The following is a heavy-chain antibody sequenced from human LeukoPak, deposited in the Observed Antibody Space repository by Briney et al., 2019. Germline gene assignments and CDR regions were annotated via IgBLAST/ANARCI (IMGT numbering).Heavy chain of an antibody. CDR3: ARTVYDVRGQSLVRGFDS. CDR1: GFIFGGYE. V-gene: IGHV3-48*03. D-gene: IGHD6-19*01. Sequence: PEGSLRLSCAASGFIFGGYEMNWVRHAPGKGLEWVSYIGTITSTTYYADSVKGRFTVSRDDAKSSLYLQMSSLRAEDTAVYYCARTVYDVRGQSLVRGFDSWGQGTLVTVSS. J-gene: IGHJ4*02. CDR2: IGTITSTT.